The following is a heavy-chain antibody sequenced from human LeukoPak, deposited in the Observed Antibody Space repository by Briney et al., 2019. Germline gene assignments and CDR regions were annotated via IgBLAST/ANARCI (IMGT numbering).Heavy chain of an antibody. CDR1: GYTFTSYG. D-gene: IGHD2-8*01. V-gene: IGHV1-18*01. CDR3: ARDNGKTWFEP. J-gene: IGHJ5*02. CDR2: MNPNSGNT. Sequence: ASVKVSCKASGYTFTSYGISWVRQATGQGLEWMGWMNPNSGNTGYAQKFQGRVTMTTDTSTSTAYMELTNLRSDDTAVYYCARDNGKTWFEPWGQGTLVTVAS.